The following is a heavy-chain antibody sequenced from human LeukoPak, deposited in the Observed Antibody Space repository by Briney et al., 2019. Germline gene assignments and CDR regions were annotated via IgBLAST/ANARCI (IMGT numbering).Heavy chain of an antibody. V-gene: IGHV1-18*04. CDR2: ISTYNGNT. D-gene: IGHD2-2*01. J-gene: IGHJ4*02. Sequence: GTSVNVSCKGSGYNFDRYGVNLVRQAPGHGLEWVGWISTYNGNTFYAQKFEGRVTMTTDTSTNTVYMDLRSLRSDDTAVYYCARDLEHCRNIICSNSAYWGQGTLVTVSS. CDR3: ARDLEHCRNIICSNSAY. CDR1: GYNFDRYG.